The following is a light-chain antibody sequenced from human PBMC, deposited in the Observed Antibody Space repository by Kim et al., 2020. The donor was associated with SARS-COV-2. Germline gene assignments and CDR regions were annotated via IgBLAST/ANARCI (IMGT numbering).Light chain of an antibody. J-gene: IGLJ2*01. CDR2: SDS. CDR1: NIETRS. V-gene: IGLV3-21*04. Sequence: SYELTQPPSVSVAPGRTASISCGGNNIETRSVHWYQKKPDQAPVLVIYSDSDRPSGIPERFSGSNSGNTATLTISRVDAGDEADYYCHVWDSSSDLVVFGGGTQLTVL. CDR3: HVWDSSSDLVV.